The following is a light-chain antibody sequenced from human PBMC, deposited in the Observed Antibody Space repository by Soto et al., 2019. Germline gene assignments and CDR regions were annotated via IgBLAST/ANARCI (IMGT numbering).Light chain of an antibody. CDR2: DAS. V-gene: IGKV3-15*01. Sequence: EIVLTQSPATLSLSPGERATLSCRASQSVGSNLAWYQQTPGQAPRLLIYDASTRATGVPARFSGSGSGTEFTLTISSLQSEDFAVYYCQQYNKWPLTFGGGTKVDIK. J-gene: IGKJ4*01. CDR3: QQYNKWPLT. CDR1: QSVGSN.